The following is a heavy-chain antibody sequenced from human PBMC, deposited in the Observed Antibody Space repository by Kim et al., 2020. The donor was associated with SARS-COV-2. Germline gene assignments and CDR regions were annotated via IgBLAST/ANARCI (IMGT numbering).Heavy chain of an antibody. CDR2: IGGSGGTT. V-gene: IGHV3-23*01. Sequence: GGSLRLSCATSGFTFSKFAMNWFRQAPGKGLEWVSAIGGSGGTTYYAESVKVRFSISSANSKKTVFLQLRIQRVETEAAYYCAKTVSAGDDGADAFDI. J-gene: IGHJ3*02. CDR1: GFTFSKFA. CDR3: AKTVSAGDDGADAFDI. D-gene: IGHD1-1*01.